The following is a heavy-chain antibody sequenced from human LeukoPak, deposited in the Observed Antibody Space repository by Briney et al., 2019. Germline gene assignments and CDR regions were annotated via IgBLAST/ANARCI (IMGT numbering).Heavy chain of an antibody. CDR3: ARGPLYYFDY. CDR1: GGSFSGYY. J-gene: IGHJ4*02. V-gene: IGHV4-34*01. CDR2: INHSGST. Sequence: SETLSLTCAVYGGSFSGYYWSWIRQPPGKGLEWIWEINHSGSTNYNPSLKSRVTISVDTSKNQFSLKLSSVTAADTAVYYCARGPLYYFDYWGQGTLVTVSS.